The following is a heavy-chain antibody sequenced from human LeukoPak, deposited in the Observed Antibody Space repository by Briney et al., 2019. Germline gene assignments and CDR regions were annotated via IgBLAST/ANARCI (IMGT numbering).Heavy chain of an antibody. CDR2: IIPIFGTA. J-gene: IGHJ6*02. Sequence: SVKVSCKASGGTFSSYAISWVRQAPGQGLEWMGGIIPIFGTANYAQKFQGRVPITADESTSTAYMELSSLRSEDTAVYYCARVRLNVVVPAATAGYYYYGMDVWGQGTTVTVSS. D-gene: IGHD2-2*01. V-gene: IGHV1-69*13. CDR3: ARVRLNVVVPAATAGYYYYGMDV. CDR1: GGTFSSYA.